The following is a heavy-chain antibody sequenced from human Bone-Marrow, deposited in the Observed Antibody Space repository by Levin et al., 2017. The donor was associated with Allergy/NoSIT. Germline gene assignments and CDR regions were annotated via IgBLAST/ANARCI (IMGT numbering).Heavy chain of an antibody. CDR2: VYYRGST. D-gene: IGHD5-24*01. J-gene: IGHJ4*02. Sequence: SETLSLTCTVSGDSIRSSDYYWGWIRQPPGKGLEWIGSVYYRGSTYYNPSLKSRVTISVDTSKNQFSLRLNSVTTADTALYYCARQGGDGYNWGYWGQGTLVIVSS. V-gene: IGHV4-39*01. CDR3: ARQGGDGYNWGY. CDR1: GDSIRSSDYY.